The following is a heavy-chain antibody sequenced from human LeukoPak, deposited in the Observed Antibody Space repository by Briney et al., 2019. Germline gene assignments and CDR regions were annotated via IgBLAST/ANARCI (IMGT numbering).Heavy chain of an antibody. Sequence: ASVKVSCKASGYTFTGYYMHWVRQAPGQGLEWMGWINPNSGGTNYAQKFQGRVTMTRDTSISTAYTELSRLRSDDTAVYYCARASSPYSSSWYYFDYWGQGTLVTVSS. CDR3: ARASSPYSSSWYYFDY. D-gene: IGHD6-13*01. V-gene: IGHV1-2*02. CDR2: INPNSGGT. J-gene: IGHJ4*02. CDR1: GYTFTGYY.